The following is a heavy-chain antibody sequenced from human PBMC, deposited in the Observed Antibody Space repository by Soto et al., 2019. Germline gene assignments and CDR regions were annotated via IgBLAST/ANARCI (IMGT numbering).Heavy chain of an antibody. D-gene: IGHD7-27*01. V-gene: IGHV4-61*01. CDR1: GGYISSGPYC. CDR2: IYYSGST. CDR3: ARTSQLGFYYYGMDV. Sequence: SQTHPLSYSVSGGYISSGPYCWGWIRQPPGKGLQWIGNIYYSGSTNYNPSLKSRVTISVDTSKNQFFLKLSSVTAADTAVYYCARTSQLGFYYYGMDVWGQGTTVTV. J-gene: IGHJ6*02.